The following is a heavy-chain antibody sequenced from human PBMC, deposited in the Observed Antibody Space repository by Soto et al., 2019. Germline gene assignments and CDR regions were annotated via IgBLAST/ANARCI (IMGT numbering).Heavy chain of an antibody. CDR3: ASEYSSGWNPLGY. V-gene: IGHV3-74*01. CDR2: INRDGSET. D-gene: IGHD6-19*01. Sequence: XGSLILSCAASGFAFSSYWMHWVRQVPGKGLVWVSRINRDGSETTYADSVKGRFTISRDNANNTLSLQMNSLSTDDTAVYYCASEYSSGWNPLGYWGQGTQVTVSS. CDR1: GFAFSSYW. J-gene: IGHJ4*02.